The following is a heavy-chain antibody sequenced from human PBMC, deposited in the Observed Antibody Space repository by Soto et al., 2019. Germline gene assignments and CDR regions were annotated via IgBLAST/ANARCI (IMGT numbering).Heavy chain of an antibody. CDR1: GYTFTSYH. V-gene: IGHV1-18*01. J-gene: IGHJ4*02. CDR3: ARDTPPTDY. CDR2: ISAYNTNT. Sequence: QVQLVQSGAEVKKPGASVKVSCKTSGYTFTSYHISWVRQAPGQGLEWMGWISAYNTNTNYAQKFQVRVTMTTDKLTSTAYMELRSLRSDDTAVYYCARDTPPTDYWGQGTLVTFSS.